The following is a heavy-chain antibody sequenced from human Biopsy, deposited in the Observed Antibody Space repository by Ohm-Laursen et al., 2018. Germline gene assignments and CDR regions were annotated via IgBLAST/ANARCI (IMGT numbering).Heavy chain of an antibody. CDR2: ISCTGYT. J-gene: IGHJ4*02. CDR1: GGSFTGHY. Sequence: GTLSLTCAVSGGSFTGHYWSWIRQPPGKGLEWIGHISCTGYTSYNASLKSRVTISVDTSRNHFSLRLSSLTAADTAVYYCARGSNDSGGLYFPRWGQGTLLTVSS. V-gene: IGHV4-59*11. D-gene: IGHD4-23*01. CDR3: ARGSNDSGGLYFPR.